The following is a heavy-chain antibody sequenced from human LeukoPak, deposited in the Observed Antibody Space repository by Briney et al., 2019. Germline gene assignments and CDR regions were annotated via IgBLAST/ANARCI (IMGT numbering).Heavy chain of an antibody. CDR1: GFTFSSYA. Sequence: GGSLRLSCTASGFTFSSYAMSWVRQAPGKGLEWVSTVTVSGGGTYYGDSVKGRFTISRDNSKNTLYLHMNSLRAEDTAVYYCARCLIYYDISGYYPCGFDIWGQGTMVTVSS. D-gene: IGHD3-22*01. V-gene: IGHV3-23*01. J-gene: IGHJ3*02. CDR3: ARCLIYYDISGYYPCGFDI. CDR2: VTVSGGGT.